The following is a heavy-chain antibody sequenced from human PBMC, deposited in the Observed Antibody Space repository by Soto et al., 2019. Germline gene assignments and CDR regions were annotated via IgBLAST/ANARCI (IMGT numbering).Heavy chain of an antibody. V-gene: IGHV3-23*01. J-gene: IGHJ6*02. CDR1: GFTFSSYA. CDR2: ISSSGGST. Sequence: GGSLRLSCAASGFTFSSYAMSWVRQAPGKGLEWVSAISSSGGSTYYADSVKGRFTISRDNSKNTLYLQMNSLRAEDTAVYYCAKSIRAVAGTNDYYYGMDVWGQGTTVTVSS. D-gene: IGHD6-19*01. CDR3: AKSIRAVAGTNDYYYGMDV.